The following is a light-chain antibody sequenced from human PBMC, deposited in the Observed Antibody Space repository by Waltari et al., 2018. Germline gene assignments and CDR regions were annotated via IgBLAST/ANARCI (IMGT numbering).Light chain of an antibody. CDR1: QGISSH. V-gene: IGKV1-39*01. Sequence: DIQMTQSPSSLSASVGDRVTITCRASQGISSHLNWYQQKPGKAPKLLIYAASSLQSGVPSRFSGSGSGTDFTLTIMCQQPGDYAAYDCQPRYSTPLPSGGVTKVTIK. CDR3: QPRYSTPLP. J-gene: IGKJ4*01. CDR2: AAS.